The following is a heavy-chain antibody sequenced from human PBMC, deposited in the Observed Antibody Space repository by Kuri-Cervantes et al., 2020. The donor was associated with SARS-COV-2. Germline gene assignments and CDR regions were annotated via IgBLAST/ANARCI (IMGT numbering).Heavy chain of an antibody. CDR3: TRSLGYCSSTSCYKSYYYYYGMDV. D-gene: IGHD2-2*02. V-gene: IGHV3-73*01. Sequence: GGSLRLSCAASGLTFSGSAMHWVRQASGKGLEWVGRIRSKANSYATAYAASVKGRFTISRDDSKNTAYLQMNSLKTEDTAVYYCTRSLGYCSSTSCYKSYYYYYGMDVWGQGTTVTVSS. CDR2: IRSKANSYAT. J-gene: IGHJ6*02. CDR1: GLTFSGSA.